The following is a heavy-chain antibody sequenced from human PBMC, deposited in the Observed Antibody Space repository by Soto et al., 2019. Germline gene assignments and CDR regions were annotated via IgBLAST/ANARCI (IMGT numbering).Heavy chain of an antibody. V-gene: IGHV3-21*06. D-gene: IGHD6-19*01. J-gene: IGHJ4*02. CDR1: GFTFTSDS. CDR3: ARGAALAGKLDL. Sequence: EVQLVESGGGLVKPGGSVRLSCEASGFTFTSDSMTWVRQAPGKGLEWVSSISSHGRDIFYADSVKGRFTISRDNGQDSLHRQMNSLTGEDSAGYYCARGAALAGKLDLWGQGTLVTVSS. CDR2: ISSHGRDI.